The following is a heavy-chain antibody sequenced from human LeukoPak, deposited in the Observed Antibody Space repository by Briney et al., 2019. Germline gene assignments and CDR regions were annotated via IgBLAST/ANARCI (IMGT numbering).Heavy chain of an antibody. CDR3: AKDREAWGKAWPDAFDI. CDR2: ISGGGRTK. CDR1: GFTFSSYG. Sequence: GRSLRLSCAASGFTFSSYGMHWVRQAPGKGLEWVSYISGGGRTKYYADSVKGRFTISRDNTKNSLYLQMNSLRAEDTAVYYCAKDREAWGKAWPDAFDIWGQGTMVTVSS. J-gene: IGHJ3*02. D-gene: IGHD3-16*01. V-gene: IGHV3-48*04.